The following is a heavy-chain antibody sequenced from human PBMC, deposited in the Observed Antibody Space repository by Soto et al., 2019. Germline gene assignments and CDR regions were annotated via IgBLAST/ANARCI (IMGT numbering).Heavy chain of an antibody. V-gene: IGHV3-53*02. CDR3: AKGDGLILAV. J-gene: IGHJ6*02. CDR2: TNTGGTT. CDR1: GFTVNSNY. Sequence: EVQVLATGGGLIQPGGSLRLSCAASGFTVNSNYMSWVRQAPGEGLQWVSITNTGGTTYYADSVKGRFTVSRDNSKNTLYLQMNSLRAEDTAVYYCAKGDGLILAVWGQGITVSVSS. D-gene: IGHD1-26*01.